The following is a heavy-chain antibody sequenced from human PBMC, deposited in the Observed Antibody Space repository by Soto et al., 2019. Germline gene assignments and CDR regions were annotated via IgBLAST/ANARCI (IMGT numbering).Heavy chain of an antibody. J-gene: IGHJ5*02. V-gene: IGHV1-69*02. CDR2: IIPILGIA. Sequence: QVQLVQSGAEVKKPGSSVKVSCKASGGTFSSYTISWVRQAPGQVLEWMGRIIPILGIANYAQKFQGRVTITADKSTSTAYMELSSLRSEDTAVYYCAIVVVQDAKGWFDPWGQGTLVTVSS. D-gene: IGHD2-2*01. CDR1: GGTFSSYT. CDR3: AIVVVQDAKGWFDP.